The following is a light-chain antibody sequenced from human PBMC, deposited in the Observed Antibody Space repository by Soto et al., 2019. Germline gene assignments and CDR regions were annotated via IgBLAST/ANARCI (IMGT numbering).Light chain of an antibody. Sequence: DIQMTQSPSHVSASVGDRVSITCRASQDIRSWLAWYQQRPGKAPKLLIYAATILQSGVPSRFSGSGSGTAFTLTISNLQPEDFASYFCQQANSFPLTFGGGNKVDIK. CDR3: QQANSFPLT. V-gene: IGKV1-12*01. CDR2: AAT. CDR1: QDIRSW. J-gene: IGKJ4*01.